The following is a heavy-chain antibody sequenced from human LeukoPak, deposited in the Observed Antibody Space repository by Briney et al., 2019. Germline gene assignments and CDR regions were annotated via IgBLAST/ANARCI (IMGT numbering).Heavy chain of an antibody. CDR1: XYTFTSYG. D-gene: IGHD4-11*01. CDR2: ISAYNGNT. V-gene: IGHV1-18*01. Sequence: ASVXVXXKASXYTFTSYGXXWVRQAPGQGLEWXGWISAYNGNTNYAQKLQGRVTMTTDTSTSTAYMELRSLRSDDTAVYYCARTVDSLDNWFDPWGQGTLVTVSS. CDR3: ARTVDSLDNWFDP. J-gene: IGHJ5*02.